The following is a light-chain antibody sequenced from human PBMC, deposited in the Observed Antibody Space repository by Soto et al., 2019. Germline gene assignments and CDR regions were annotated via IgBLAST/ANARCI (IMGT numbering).Light chain of an antibody. Sequence: QSALTQPASVSGSPGQSITISCTGTSSDVGGYNYVSWYQQHPGKAPKLMIYDVSNRPSGVSNRFSGSKSGNTAFLTISGLQAEDEVDYYCSSYTSSSTLDVVFGGGTKLTVL. CDR1: SSDVGGYNY. CDR3: SSYTSSSTLDVV. CDR2: DVS. J-gene: IGLJ2*01. V-gene: IGLV2-14*01.